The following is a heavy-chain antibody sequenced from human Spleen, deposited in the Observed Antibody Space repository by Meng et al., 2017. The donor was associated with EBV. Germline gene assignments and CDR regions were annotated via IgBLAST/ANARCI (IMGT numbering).Heavy chain of an antibody. D-gene: IGHD2-2*01. Sequence: QVQLEEAGPGLVKPAGTLSLTCAVSGDSFSSNHWWSWVRQPPGKGLEWIGEFYHSGSTNYNPSLTSRLTILVDKAKNQFSLKLTSVTAADTAFYYCAGRCCPTTSCRDYWGQGTLVTVSS. CDR3: AGRCCPTTSCRDY. CDR1: GDSFSSNHW. CDR2: FYHSGST. J-gene: IGHJ4*02. V-gene: IGHV4-4*02.